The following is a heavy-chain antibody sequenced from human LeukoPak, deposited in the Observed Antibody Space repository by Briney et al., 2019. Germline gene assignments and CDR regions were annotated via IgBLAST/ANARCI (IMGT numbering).Heavy chain of an antibody. CDR2: IGTAGEI. CDR1: GFTFSSYD. J-gene: IGHJ6*04. CDR3: AKDRCSNGIGCYYYCMDV. D-gene: IGHD2-8*01. V-gene: IGHV3-13*01. Sequence: GGSLRLSCAASGFTFSSYDIHWVRQATGKGLEWVSGIGTAGEIYYPGSVKGRFTISRENAKNSLYLQMNSLRAGDTAVYYCAKDRCSNGIGCYYYCMDVWGKGTTVTISS.